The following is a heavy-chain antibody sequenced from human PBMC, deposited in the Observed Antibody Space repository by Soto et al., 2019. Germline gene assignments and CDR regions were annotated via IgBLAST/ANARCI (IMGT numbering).Heavy chain of an antibody. V-gene: IGHV2-5*02. CDR3: AHSPCSGGTCYLFDH. CDR1: GFSLTTSGVG. Sequence: GSGPTLVNPTQTLTLTCTVSGFSLTTSGVGVGWIRQPPGKAPEWLALIYWDGIERYSPSLRSRLTITMDTSKNQVVLTMTTMDPVDTATYYCAHSPCSGGTCYLFDHWGQGTPVTGSS. J-gene: IGHJ4*02. CDR2: IYWDGIE. D-gene: IGHD2-15*01.